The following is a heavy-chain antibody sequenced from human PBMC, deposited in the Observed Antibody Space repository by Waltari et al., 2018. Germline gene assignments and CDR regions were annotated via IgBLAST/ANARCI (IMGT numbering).Heavy chain of an antibody. CDR2: VLGSGRT. CDR1: GDSMSNNW. Sequence: QLQLQESGPGLVKPSGTLSPICAVSGDSMSNNWWSWVRQSPGKGLEWIGQVLGSGRTNYNPSFASRVTISLDTSTYQFALKMTSATAADTALYYCARDRGRGLYLDTWGQGILGTVSP. J-gene: IGHJ4*02. D-gene: IGHD2-15*01. V-gene: IGHV4-4*02. CDR3: ARDRGRGLYLDT.